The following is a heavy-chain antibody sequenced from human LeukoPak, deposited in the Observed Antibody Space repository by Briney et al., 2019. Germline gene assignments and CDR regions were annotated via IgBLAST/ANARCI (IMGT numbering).Heavy chain of an antibody. V-gene: IGHV1-2*02. CDR3: ARGGTTGVDAFDI. CDR1: GYTFTGYY. D-gene: IGHD1-1*01. Sequence: ASVKVSCRASGYTFTGYYMHWVRQAPGQGLEWMEWINPNSGGTNYAQKFQGRVTMTRDTSISTAYMELSRLRSDDTAVYYCARGGTTGVDAFDIWGQGTMVTVSS. J-gene: IGHJ3*02. CDR2: INPNSGGT.